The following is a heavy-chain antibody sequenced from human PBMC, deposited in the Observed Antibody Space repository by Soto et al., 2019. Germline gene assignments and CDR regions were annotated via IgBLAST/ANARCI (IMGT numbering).Heavy chain of an antibody. D-gene: IGHD4-17*01. J-gene: IGHJ4*02. CDR3: AGRIRGDYSFDF. CDR2: LDWDDEK. CDR1: GFLLTASETG. Sequence: SGPTLANPTQTLTLTCTILGFLLTASETGVSWMGQPQRKARAWLARLDWDDEKYYSTPLKPRPTISKATSKNQVGLTVINMDPVDTASYCGAGRIRGDYSFDFWGQGTLVTVSS. V-gene: IGHV2-70*11.